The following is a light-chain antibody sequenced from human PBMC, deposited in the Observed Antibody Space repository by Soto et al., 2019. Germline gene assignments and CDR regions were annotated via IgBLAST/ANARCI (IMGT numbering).Light chain of an antibody. CDR1: QSVLYSSTNKNS. V-gene: IGKV4-1*01. CDR3: QQYYNTPFT. J-gene: IGKJ3*01. CDR2: WAS. Sequence: DIVMTQSPDSLAVSLGERATINCKSSQSVLYSSTNKNSLAWYQQKPGQPPKLLIYWASTRESGVPDRFSGSGSGTDFTITISSLQAEDVAIYYCQQYYNTPFTVGPGTEVGIK.